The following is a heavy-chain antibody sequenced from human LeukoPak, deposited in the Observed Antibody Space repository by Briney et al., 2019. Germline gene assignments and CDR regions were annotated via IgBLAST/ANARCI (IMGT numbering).Heavy chain of an antibody. J-gene: IGHJ4*02. CDR3: ARQGAYSGSYFYDY. CDR1: GGSISSSSYY. CDR2: IYYSGST. V-gene: IGHV4-39*01. D-gene: IGHD1-26*01. Sequence: KSSETLSLTCTASGGSISSSSYYWGWIRQPPGKGLEWIGSIYYSGSTYYNPSLKSRVTISVDTSKNQFSLKLSSVTAADTAVYYCARQGAYSGSYFYDYWGQGTLVTVSS.